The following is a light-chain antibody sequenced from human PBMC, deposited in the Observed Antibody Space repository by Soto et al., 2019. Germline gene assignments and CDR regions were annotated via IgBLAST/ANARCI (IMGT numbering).Light chain of an antibody. CDR3: SSYTTSSLYV. Sequence: QSVLTQPASVSGSPGQSITISCTGTSNDIGAYNFVSWYQQHPGKAPKLMIYDVSNRPSGLSNRFSGSKSGSTAYLTISGLQAEDDAHYYCSSYTTSSLYVFGTGTKVTVL. V-gene: IGLV2-14*03. CDR2: DVS. J-gene: IGLJ1*01. CDR1: SNDIGAYNF.